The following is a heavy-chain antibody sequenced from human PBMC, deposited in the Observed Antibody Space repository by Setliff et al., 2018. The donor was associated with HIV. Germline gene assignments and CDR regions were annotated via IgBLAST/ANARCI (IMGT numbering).Heavy chain of an antibody. J-gene: IGHJ4*02. CDR1: GFTFSSYA. CDR2: ISGSGCST. Sequence: GGSLRLSCAASGFTFSSYAMSWVRQAPGKGLEWVSAISGSGCSTYYADSVKVRFTISRDNSKNTLYLQMNSLRAEDTAVYYCAKDPRAAVATICDYWGQGTLVTVSS. D-gene: IGHD5-12*01. V-gene: IGHV3-23*01. CDR3: AKDPRAAVATICDY.